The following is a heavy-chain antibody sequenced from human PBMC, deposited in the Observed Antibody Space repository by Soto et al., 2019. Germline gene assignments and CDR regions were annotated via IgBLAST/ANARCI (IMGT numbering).Heavy chain of an antibody. V-gene: IGHV4-4*02. CDR1: GGSIISTQW. CDR3: ARDPVSTAGGFDY. Sequence: PSETLSLTSGCCGGSIISTQWCSCFRQSPGKVLEWIGQISHSGYTNYNPSLQSRATISVDKSKNQFSLKLNSVTATDTGVYYCARDPVSTAGGFDYWGQGTLVTVS. J-gene: IGHJ4*02. CDR2: ISHSGYT. D-gene: IGHD4-17*01.